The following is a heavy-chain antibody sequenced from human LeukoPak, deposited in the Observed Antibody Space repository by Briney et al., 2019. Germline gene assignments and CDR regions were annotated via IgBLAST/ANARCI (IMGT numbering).Heavy chain of an antibody. D-gene: IGHD6-19*01. Sequence: GGSLRLSCAASGFTFSSYSMNWVRQAPGKGLEWVSSISSSSSYIYYADSVKGRFTISRDNAKNSLYLQMNSLRAEDTALYHCARDVSSGWYWFDPWGQGTLVTVSS. V-gene: IGHV3-21*04. CDR3: ARDVSSGWYWFDP. J-gene: IGHJ5*02. CDR1: GFTFSSYS. CDR2: ISSSSSYI.